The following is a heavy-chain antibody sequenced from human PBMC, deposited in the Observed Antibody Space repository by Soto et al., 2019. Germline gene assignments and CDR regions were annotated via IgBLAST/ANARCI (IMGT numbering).Heavy chain of an antibody. CDR1: GFTFSSYW. J-gene: IGHJ3*02. CDR2: IKDDGSEK. D-gene: IGHD3-22*01. V-gene: IGHV3-7*01. CDR3: ARVSGYYSGAFDI. Sequence: GGSLRLSCVASGFTFSSYWMSWVRQVPGKGLVWVSNIKDDGSEKYYVDSVRGPFTISRDNTKNSLYLQMNSLRAEDTAVYYCARVSGYYSGAFDIWGQETMVTVSS.